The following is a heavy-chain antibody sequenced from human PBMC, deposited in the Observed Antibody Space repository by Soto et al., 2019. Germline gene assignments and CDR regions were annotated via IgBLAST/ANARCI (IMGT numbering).Heavy chain of an antibody. CDR2: ISPYSGNT. V-gene: IGHV1-18*04. J-gene: IGHJ5*02. Sequence: ASVKVSCKASGYTFSTHGFIWVRQAPGQGLEWMGWISPYSGNTDYAQIFQGRITMTTDTSTSTAYMELGSLRSDDTAVYYCARDYWSNWTYDALNWFDPWGQGTLVTVSS. D-gene: IGHD1-7*01. CDR3: ARDYWSNWTYDALNWFDP. CDR1: GYTFSTHG.